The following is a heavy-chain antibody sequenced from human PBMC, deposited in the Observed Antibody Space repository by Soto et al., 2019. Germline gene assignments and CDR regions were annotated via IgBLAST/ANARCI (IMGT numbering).Heavy chain of an antibody. CDR2: IKRAGRET. D-gene: IGHD6-19*01. J-gene: IGHJ4*02. CDR1: GFSFGSYW. Sequence: EVQLVHSGGGLVQPGGSLRLSCATSGFSFGSYWMDWVRQAPGTGLQWVANIKRAGRETYYDDSVRGRFTISRDNATKSLYLQMNRLRAADTAMYFCARGASQWLVGDYWGQGALVSV. CDR3: ARGASQWLVGDY. V-gene: IGHV3-7*03.